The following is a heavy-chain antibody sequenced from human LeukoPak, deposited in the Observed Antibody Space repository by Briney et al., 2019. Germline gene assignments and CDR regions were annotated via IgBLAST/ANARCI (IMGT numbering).Heavy chain of an antibody. CDR1: GFTFSSYA. CDR3: ARDLIAVAGRFDI. D-gene: IGHD6-19*01. Sequence: GGSLRLSCAASGFTFSSYAMTWVRQAPGKGLEWVSVISGGGTSTYYADSVKGRFTISRGNAKNSLYLQMNSLRAEDTAVYYCARDLIAVAGRFDIWGQGTMVTVSS. CDR2: ISGGGTST. J-gene: IGHJ3*02. V-gene: IGHV3-23*01.